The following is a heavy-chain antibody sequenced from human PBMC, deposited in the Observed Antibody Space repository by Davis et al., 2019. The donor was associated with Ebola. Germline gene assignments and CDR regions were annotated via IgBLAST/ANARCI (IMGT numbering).Heavy chain of an antibody. D-gene: IGHD6-19*01. J-gene: IGHJ5*02. V-gene: IGHV4-59*07. CDR1: GGSISSYY. CDR2: IYYSGSP. Sequence: MPSDTLSLTCTVSGGSISSYYWSWIRQPPGKGLEWTGYIYYSGSPNYNPSLKSRVTISVDTSKNQFSLKLSSVTAADTAVYYCARGIRGGWYSFWFDPWGQGTLVTVSS. CDR3: ARGIRGGWYSFWFDP.